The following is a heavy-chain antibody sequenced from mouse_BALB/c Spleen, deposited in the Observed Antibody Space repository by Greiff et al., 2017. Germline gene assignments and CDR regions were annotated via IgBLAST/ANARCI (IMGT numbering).Heavy chain of an antibody. CDR2: ISYSGST. CDR3: ARPYGNYPAWFAY. V-gene: IGHV3-8*02. CDR1: GDSITSGY. D-gene: IGHD2-10*02. Sequence: EVKLMESGPSLVKPSQTLSLTCSVTGDSITSGYWNWIRKFPGNKLEYMGYISYSGSTYYNPSLKSRISITRDTSKNQYYLQLNSVTTEDTATYDCARPYGNYPAWFAYWGQGTLVTVSA. J-gene: IGHJ3*01.